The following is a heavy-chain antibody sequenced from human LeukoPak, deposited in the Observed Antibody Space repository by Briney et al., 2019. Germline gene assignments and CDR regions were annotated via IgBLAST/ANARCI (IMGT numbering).Heavy chain of an antibody. V-gene: IGHV3-23*01. J-gene: IGHJ4*02. D-gene: IGHD3-22*01. CDR2: ISGSGGST. Sequence: GGSLRLSCAASGFTFSSYAMHWVRQAPGKGLEWVSAISGSGGSTYYADSVKGRFTISRDNSKNTLYLQMNSLRAEDTAVYYCAKDSTMIVAFDYWGQGTLVTVSS. CDR1: GFTFSSYA. CDR3: AKDSTMIVAFDY.